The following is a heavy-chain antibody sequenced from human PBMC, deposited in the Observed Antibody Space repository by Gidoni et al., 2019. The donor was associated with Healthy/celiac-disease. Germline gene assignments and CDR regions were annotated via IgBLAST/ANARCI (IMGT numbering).Heavy chain of an antibody. CDR2: ISGSGGST. V-gene: IGHV3-23*01. D-gene: IGHD1-1*01. Sequence: EVQLLESGGGLVQPGGSLRLSCAASGFTFSSYAMSWVRQAPGKGLEWVSAISGSGGSTYYADSVKGRFTISRDNSKNTLYLQMNSLRAEDTAVYYCAKSRGAKGLSAGTWDYWGQGTLVTVSS. J-gene: IGHJ4*02. CDR1: GFTFSSYA. CDR3: AKSRGAKGLSAGTWDY.